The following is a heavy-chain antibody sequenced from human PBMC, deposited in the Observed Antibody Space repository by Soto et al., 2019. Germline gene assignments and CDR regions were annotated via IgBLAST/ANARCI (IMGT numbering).Heavy chain of an antibody. V-gene: IGHV4-39*01. CDR2: IHYSGST. J-gene: IGHJ4*02. CDR3: ARGRRYSSSWYSDY. D-gene: IGHD6-13*01. CDR1: GGSISSSSYY. Sequence: ETLSLTCTVSGGSISSSSYYWGWIRQPPGKGLEWIGSIHYSGSTYYNPSLKSRVTISVDTSKNQISLKLSSVTAADTAVYYCARGRRYSSSWYSDYWGQGTLVTVSS.